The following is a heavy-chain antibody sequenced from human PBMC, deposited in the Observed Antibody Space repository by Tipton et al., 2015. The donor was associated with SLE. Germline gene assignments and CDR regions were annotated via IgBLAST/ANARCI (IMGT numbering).Heavy chain of an antibody. CDR2: INAYGDDT. CDR1: GINFSKYW. J-gene: IGHJ4*02. Sequence: SLRLSCAASGINFSKYWMHWVRQAPGKGLVWVTRINAYGDDTIYADSVKGRFTISRDNAKNTLYLQMNSLRAEDTAVYYCAKDTDFDYWGQGSLVTVSS. V-gene: IGHV3-74*01. CDR3: AKDTDFDY.